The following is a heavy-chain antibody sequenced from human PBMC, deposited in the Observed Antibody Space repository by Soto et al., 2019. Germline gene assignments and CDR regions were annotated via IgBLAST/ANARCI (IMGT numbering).Heavy chain of an antibody. CDR3: AKDTLYPVASYLYCGLDV. Sequence: QGQLVESGGGVVQTGQSLILSCAASGFVFSDSGLHWFRQALGKGLVCVAVISSDGANIFYADSVRGRFTISIDTANTTLYLRMNSLSPEDSAVYLCAKDTLYPVASYLYCGLDVWGQGNTVTVSS. CDR1: GFVFSDSG. CDR2: ISSDGANI. V-gene: IGHV3-30*18. J-gene: IGHJ6*02. D-gene: IGHD2-8*01.